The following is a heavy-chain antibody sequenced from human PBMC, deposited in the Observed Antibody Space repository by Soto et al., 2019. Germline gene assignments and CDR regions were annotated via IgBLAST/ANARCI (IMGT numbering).Heavy chain of an antibody. CDR1: GGSISSSSYY. Sequence: SETLSLTCTVSGGSISSSSYYWGWIRQPPGKGLEWIGSIYYSGSTYYNPSLKSRVTISVDTSKNQFSLKLSSVTAADTAVYYCARARYYDFWSGYYPPFDYWGQGTLVTVSS. J-gene: IGHJ4*02. D-gene: IGHD3-3*01. CDR2: IYYSGST. V-gene: IGHV4-39*01. CDR3: ARARYYDFWSGYYPPFDY.